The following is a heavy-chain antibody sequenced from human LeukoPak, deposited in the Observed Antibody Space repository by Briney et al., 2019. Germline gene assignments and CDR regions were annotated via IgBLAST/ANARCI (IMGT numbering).Heavy chain of an antibody. V-gene: IGHV4-34*01. CDR1: GGSFSGYY. J-gene: IGHJ6*03. D-gene: IGHD3-3*01. CDR3: ARDSPDNYDFWSGYYDPNYYYYYMDV. CDR2: IYYSGST. Sequence: PSETLSLTCAVYGGSFSGYYWSWIRQPPGKGLEWIGSIYYSGSTYYNPSLKSRVTISVDTSKNQFSLKLSSVTAADTAVYYCARDSPDNYDFWSGYYDPNYYYYYMDVWGKGTTVTVSS.